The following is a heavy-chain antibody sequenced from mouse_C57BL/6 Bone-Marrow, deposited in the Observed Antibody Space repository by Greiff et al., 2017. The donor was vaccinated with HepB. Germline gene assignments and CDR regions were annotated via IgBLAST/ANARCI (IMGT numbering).Heavy chain of an antibody. CDR1: GYTFTSYW. CDR2: IDPSDSYT. CDR3: ARWGWLLPFDY. V-gene: IGHV1-69*01. D-gene: IGHD2-3*01. Sequence: VQLQQPGAELVMPGASVKLSCKASGYTFTSYWMHWVKQRPGQGLEWIGEIDPSDSYTNYNQKFKGKSTLTVDKSSSTAYMQLSRLTSEDSAVYYCARWGWLLPFDYWGQGTTLTVSS. J-gene: IGHJ2*01.